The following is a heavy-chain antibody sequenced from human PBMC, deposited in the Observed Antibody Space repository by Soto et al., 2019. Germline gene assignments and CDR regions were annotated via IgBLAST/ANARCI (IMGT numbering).Heavy chain of an antibody. V-gene: IGHV1-18*01. D-gene: IGHD6-6*01. J-gene: IGHJ4*02. Sequence: QVQLVQSGAEVKKPGASVKVSCKASGYTFTSYGISWVRQAPGQGLEWMGWISAYNGNTNYAQKLQGRVTMSTDTSTSRAYTELRSLRSDDTAVYYCAGDWEYSSSPPFDYWGQGTLVTVSS. CDR1: GYTFTSYG. CDR2: ISAYNGNT. CDR3: AGDWEYSSSPPFDY.